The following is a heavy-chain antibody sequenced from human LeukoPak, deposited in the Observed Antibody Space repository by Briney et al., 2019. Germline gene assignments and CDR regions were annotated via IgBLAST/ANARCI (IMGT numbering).Heavy chain of an antibody. CDR3: AKDYPPY. V-gene: IGHV3-74*01. Sequence: GGSLRLSCSASGFTFSNSWMHWVRQAPGKGLVWVSRINSDGKTTTYADSVKGRFTISRDNADNTLYLQMNSLSAEDTALYYCAKDYPPYLGQGTLVTVSA. J-gene: IGHJ4*02. CDR2: INSDGKTT. CDR1: GFTFSNSW.